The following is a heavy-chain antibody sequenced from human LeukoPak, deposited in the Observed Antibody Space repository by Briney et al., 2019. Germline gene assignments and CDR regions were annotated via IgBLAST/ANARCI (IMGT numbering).Heavy chain of an antibody. CDR3: AKDHYSGYDFDYYYYGMDV. Sequence: GGSLRLSCAASGFTFSSYAMSWVRQAPGKGLEWVSAISGSGGSTYYADSVKGRFTISRDNSKNTLYLQMNSLRAEDTAVYYCAKDHYSGYDFDYYYYGMDVWGQGTTVTVSS. CDR1: GFTFSSYA. V-gene: IGHV3-23*01. J-gene: IGHJ6*02. CDR2: ISGSGGST. D-gene: IGHD5-12*01.